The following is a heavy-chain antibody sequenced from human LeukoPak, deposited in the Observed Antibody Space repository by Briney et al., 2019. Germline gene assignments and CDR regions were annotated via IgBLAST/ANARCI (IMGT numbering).Heavy chain of an antibody. CDR1: GFTVSSNY. J-gene: IGHJ4*02. CDR2: IYSGGST. D-gene: IGHD2-15*01. V-gene: IGHV3-53*01. Sequence: GGSLRLSCAASGFTVSSNYMSWVRQAPGKGLEWVSVIYSGGSTYYADSVKGRFTISRDNSKNTLYLQMSSLRAEDTALYYCAKRSCSGGSCNFDYWGQGTLVTVSS. CDR3: AKRSCSGGSCNFDY.